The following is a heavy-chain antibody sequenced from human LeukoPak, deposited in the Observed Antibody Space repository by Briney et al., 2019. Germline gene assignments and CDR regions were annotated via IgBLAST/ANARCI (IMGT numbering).Heavy chain of an antibody. Sequence: PSETLSLTCTVSGGSISSSSYYWGWIRQPPGKGLEWIGSIYHSGSTYYNPSLKSRVTISVDTSKNQFSLKLSSVTAADTAVYYCARIFFAGGYFDYWGQGTLVTVSS. CDR3: ARIFFAGGYFDY. V-gene: IGHV4-39*07. J-gene: IGHJ4*02. CDR1: GGSISSSSYY. D-gene: IGHD3-3*01. CDR2: IYHSGST.